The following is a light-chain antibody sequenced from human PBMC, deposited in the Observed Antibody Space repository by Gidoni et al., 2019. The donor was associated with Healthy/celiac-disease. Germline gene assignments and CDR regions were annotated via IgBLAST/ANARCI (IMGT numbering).Light chain of an antibody. CDR2: EDN. CDR1: SGSIASNY. Sequence: NFMLTQPHSVSESPGTTVTISCTGSSGSIASNYVQWYQQPPGSAPTTVIYEDNQRPSGVPDRFSGSIDSSSNSASLTISGLKTEDEADDYCQSYDSSNVVFGGGTKLTVL. V-gene: IGLV6-57*02. CDR3: QSYDSSNVV. J-gene: IGLJ2*01.